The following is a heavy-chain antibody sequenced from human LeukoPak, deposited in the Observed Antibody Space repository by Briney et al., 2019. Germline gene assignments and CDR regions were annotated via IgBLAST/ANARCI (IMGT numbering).Heavy chain of an antibody. CDR1: GFTFSDYY. J-gene: IGHJ6*02. D-gene: IGHD6-13*01. CDR3: ARDLTLVAAAGRDYYGMDV. CDR2: ISSSGSTI. Sequence: GGSLRLSCAASGFTFSDYYMSWIRQAPGKGLEWVSYISSSGSTIYYADSVKGRFTISRDNAKNSLYLQMNSLRAEDTAVYYCARDLTLVAAAGRDYYGMDVWGQGTTVTVSS. V-gene: IGHV3-11*01.